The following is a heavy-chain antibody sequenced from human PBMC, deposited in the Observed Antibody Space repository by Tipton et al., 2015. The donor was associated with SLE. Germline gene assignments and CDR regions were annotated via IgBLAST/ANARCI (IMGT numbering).Heavy chain of an antibody. CDR3: AKEGGGPGRWYFDL. CDR2: IYSGGSST. V-gene: IGHV3-23*03. Sequence: SLRLSCAASGFTFSSYAMSWVRQAPGKGLEWVSVIYSGGSSTYYADSVKGRFTISRDNSKNTLYLQMNSLRAEDTAVYYCAKEGGGPGRWYFDLWGRGTLVTVSS. D-gene: IGHD3-16*01. CDR1: GFTFSSYA. J-gene: IGHJ2*01.